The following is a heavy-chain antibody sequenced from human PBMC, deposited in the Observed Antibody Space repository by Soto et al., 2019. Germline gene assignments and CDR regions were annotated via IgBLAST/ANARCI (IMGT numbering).Heavy chain of an antibody. CDR3: AGWRPGIAGVDP. CDR2: VYYRGST. V-gene: IGHV4-39*02. Sequence: SETLSLTCTVSGGSIISRTYYWSWILQPPGNGLEWMGCVYYRGSTDFNPSPKSRVTISVDTSKNHFSLKLCSPTAADTAAYYCAGWRPGIAGVDPWGQGTLVTVSS. D-gene: IGHD6-13*01. J-gene: IGHJ5*02. CDR1: GGSIISRTYY.